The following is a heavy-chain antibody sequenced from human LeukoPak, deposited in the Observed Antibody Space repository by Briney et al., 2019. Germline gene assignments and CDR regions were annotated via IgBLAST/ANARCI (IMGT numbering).Heavy chain of an antibody. CDR2: ISSSISTI. J-gene: IGHJ3*02. Sequence: GGSLRLSCAASGFTFSTYSMNWVRQAPGKGLEWVSYISSSISTIYYADSVKGRFTISRDSAENSLYLQMNSLRDEDTAVYYCARSGGNSGVAFNIWGQGTVVTVSS. D-gene: IGHD4-23*01. V-gene: IGHV3-48*02. CDR3: ARSGGNSGVAFNI. CDR1: GFTFSTYS.